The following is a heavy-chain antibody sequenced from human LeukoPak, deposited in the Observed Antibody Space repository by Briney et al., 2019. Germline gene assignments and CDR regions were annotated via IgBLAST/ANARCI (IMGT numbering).Heavy chain of an antibody. CDR1: GFTFDDYT. V-gene: IGHV3-23*01. Sequence: GGSLRLSCAASGFTFDDYTMHWVRQAPGKGLEWVSAISANGGSTLYADSVKGRFTVSRDSSKDTLYLQMNSLRAEDTAVYFCVRKALGYRLGYGDYWGQGTLVTASS. CDR3: VRKALGYRLGYGDY. J-gene: IGHJ4*02. CDR2: ISANGGST. D-gene: IGHD5-12*01.